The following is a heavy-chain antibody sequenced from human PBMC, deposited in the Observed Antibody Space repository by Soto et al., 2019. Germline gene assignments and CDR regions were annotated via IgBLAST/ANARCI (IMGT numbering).Heavy chain of an antibody. J-gene: IGHJ6*02. CDR1: GFTFSSYG. CDR2: ISYDGSNK. D-gene: IGHD3-3*01. V-gene: IGHV3-30*18. CDR3: AKDFDEFWTGVSSRGAYYYYGMDV. Sequence: PGGSLRLSCAASGFTFSSYGMHWVRQAPGKGLEWVAVISYDGSNKYYADSVKGRFTISRDNSKNTLYLQMNSLRAEDTAVYYCAKDFDEFWTGVSSRGAYYYYGMDVWGQGTTVTVS.